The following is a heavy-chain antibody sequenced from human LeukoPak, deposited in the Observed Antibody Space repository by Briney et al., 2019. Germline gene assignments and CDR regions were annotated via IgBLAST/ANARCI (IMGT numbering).Heavy chain of an antibody. CDR3: ARDDRVAMVRGVIITT. V-gene: IGHV1-69*04. CDR1: GGTFSSYA. D-gene: IGHD3-10*01. Sequence: SVKVSCKASGGTFSSYAISWVRQAPGQGLEWMGRIIPILGIANYTQKFQGRVTITADKSTSTAYMELSSLRSEDTAVYYCARDDRVAMVRGVIITTWGQGTLVTVSS. CDR2: IIPILGIA. J-gene: IGHJ4*02.